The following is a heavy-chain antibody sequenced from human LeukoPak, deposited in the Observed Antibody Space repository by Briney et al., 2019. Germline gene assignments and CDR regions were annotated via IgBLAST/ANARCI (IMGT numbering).Heavy chain of an antibody. D-gene: IGHD6-19*01. J-gene: IGHJ4*02. Sequence: SETLSLTCDVSGGSISSGLYSWSWIRQPLGKGLEWIGYIYHSGSTNYNPSLKSRVTISVDKSKNQFSLKLSSVTAADTAVYYCARVGQWLDLKPSYYFDYWGQGTLVTVSS. CDR3: ARVGQWLDLKPSYYFDY. CDR2: IYHSGST. CDR1: GGSISSGLYS. V-gene: IGHV4-30-2*01.